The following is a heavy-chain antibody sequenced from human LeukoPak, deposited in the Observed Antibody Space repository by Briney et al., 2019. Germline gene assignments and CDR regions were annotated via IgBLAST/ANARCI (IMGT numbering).Heavy chain of an antibody. CDR1: GGTFSSYA. CDR3: ARSIAAAGTGFFDY. J-gene: IGHJ4*02. Sequence: SVKVSCKAFGGTFSSYAISWVRQAPGQGLEWMGGIIPIFGTANYAQKFQGRVTITADESTSTAYMELSSLRSEDTAVYYCARSIAAAGTGFFDYWGQGTLVTVSS. D-gene: IGHD6-13*01. CDR2: IIPIFGTA. V-gene: IGHV1-69*01.